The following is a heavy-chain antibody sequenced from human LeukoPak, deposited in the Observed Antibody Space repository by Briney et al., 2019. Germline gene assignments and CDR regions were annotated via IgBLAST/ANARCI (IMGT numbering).Heavy chain of an antibody. CDR2: ISGSASSI. Sequence: GGSLRLSCAASGFTFSDYYMSWIRQAPGKGLEWVSYISGSASSIYYADSVKGRFTISRDNVKNSLYLQMNSLRAEDTAVYYCARDWGVGRRDYWGQGTLVTVSS. V-gene: IGHV3-11*01. CDR1: GFTFSDYY. CDR3: ARDWGVGRRDY. D-gene: IGHD3-10*01. J-gene: IGHJ4*02.